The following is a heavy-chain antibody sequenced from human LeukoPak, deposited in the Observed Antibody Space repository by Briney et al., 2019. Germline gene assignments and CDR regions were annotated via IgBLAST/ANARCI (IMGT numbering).Heavy chain of an antibody. CDR1: GGSITSNNY. Sequence: PSETLSLTCTVSGGSITSNNYWGWIRQPPGKGLEWLGNIYHSGSTYYNPSLKSRVTISVDTSKNQFSLKLSSVTAADTAVYYCARARLGQWLVRRFDPWGQGTLVTVSS. J-gene: IGHJ5*02. D-gene: IGHD6-19*01. CDR3: ARARLGQWLVRRFDP. V-gene: IGHV4-39*07. CDR2: IYHSGST.